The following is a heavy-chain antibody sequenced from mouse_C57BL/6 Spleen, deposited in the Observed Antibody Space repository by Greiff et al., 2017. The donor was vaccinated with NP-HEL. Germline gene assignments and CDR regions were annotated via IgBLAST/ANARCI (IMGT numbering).Heavy chain of an antibody. J-gene: IGHJ1*03. D-gene: IGHD2-14*01. CDR3: ARDVGYPGYFDV. V-gene: IGHV5-17*01. CDR1: GFTFSDYG. Sequence: EVILVESGGGLVKPGGSLKLSCAASGFTFSDYGMHWVAYISSGSSTIYYADTVKGRFTISRDNAKNTLFLQMTSLRSEDTAMYYCARDVGYPGYFDVWGTGTTVTVSS. CDR2: ISSGSSTI.